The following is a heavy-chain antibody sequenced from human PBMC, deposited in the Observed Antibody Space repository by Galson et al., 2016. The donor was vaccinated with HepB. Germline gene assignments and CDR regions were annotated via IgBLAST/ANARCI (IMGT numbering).Heavy chain of an antibody. Sequence: SLRLSCAASGFTFSTYAIHWVRQAPGKGLEWVAFISYDGSNKYYADSVKGRFTISRDNSKNTLYLQMNSLRGEDTAVYYCSRELTIFGVVITQKPYYGMDVWGQGTTVTVSS. V-gene: IGHV3-30*04. D-gene: IGHD3-3*01. J-gene: IGHJ6*02. CDR2: ISYDGSNK. CDR3: SRELTIFGVVITQKPYYGMDV. CDR1: GFTFSTYA.